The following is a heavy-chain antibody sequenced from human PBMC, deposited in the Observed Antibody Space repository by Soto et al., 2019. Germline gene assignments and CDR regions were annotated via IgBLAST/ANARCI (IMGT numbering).Heavy chain of an antibody. CDR1: GFTFSSYA. Sequence: GSLRLSCAASGFTFSSYAMSWVRQAPGKGLEWVSAISGSGGSTYYADSVKGRFTISRDNSKNTLYLQMNSLRAEDTAVYYCAKDLRPFDEYHDYTPFDYWGQGTLVTVSS. D-gene: IGHD4-4*01. CDR2: ISGSGGST. J-gene: IGHJ4*02. V-gene: IGHV3-23*01. CDR3: AKDLRPFDEYHDYTPFDY.